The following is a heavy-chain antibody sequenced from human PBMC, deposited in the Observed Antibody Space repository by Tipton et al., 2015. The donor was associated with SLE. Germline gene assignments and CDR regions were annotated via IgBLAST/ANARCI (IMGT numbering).Heavy chain of an antibody. CDR3: ARGTYDSSGYNYYYYGMDV. D-gene: IGHD3-22*01. CDR2: ISYDGSNK. V-gene: IGHV3-30-3*01. Sequence: SLRLSCAASGFTFSSYAMHWVRQAPGKGLEWVAVISYDGSNKYYADSVKGRFTISRDNAKNSLYLQMNSLRAEDTAVYYCARGTYDSSGYNYYYYGMDVWGQGTTVTVSS. J-gene: IGHJ6*02. CDR1: GFTFSSYA.